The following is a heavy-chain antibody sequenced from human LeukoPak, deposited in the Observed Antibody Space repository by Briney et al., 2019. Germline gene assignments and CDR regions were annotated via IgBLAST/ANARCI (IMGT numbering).Heavy chain of an antibody. V-gene: IGHV1-2*02. Sequence: ASVKVSCKASGYTFTGYYMHWVRQAPGQGLEWMGWINPNSGGTNYAQKFQGRVTMTRDTSISTAYMELSRLRSDDTAVYYCSRTSQTGNWFDPWGQGTLVTVSS. CDR1: GYTFTGYY. CDR3: SRTSQTGNWFDP. CDR2: INPNSGGT. J-gene: IGHJ5*02. D-gene: IGHD2-2*01.